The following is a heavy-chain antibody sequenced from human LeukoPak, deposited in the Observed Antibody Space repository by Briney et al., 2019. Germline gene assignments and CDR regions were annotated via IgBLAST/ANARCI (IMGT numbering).Heavy chain of an antibody. CDR1: GGSISSSTYY. J-gene: IGHJ6*02. V-gene: IGHV4-39*01. Sequence: SETLSLTCTVSGGSISSSTYYWGWVRQPPGKGLEWIGSVYYSGSTYYNPSLKSRVTISVDTSKNQFSLKLSSVTAADTAVYYCARHLKGTRYYYGMDVWGQGTTVTVS. CDR2: VYYSGST. CDR3: ARHLKGTRYYYGMDV. D-gene: IGHD2-8*01.